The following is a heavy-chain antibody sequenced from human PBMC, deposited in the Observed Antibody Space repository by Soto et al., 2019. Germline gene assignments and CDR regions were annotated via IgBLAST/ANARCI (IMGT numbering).Heavy chain of an antibody. CDR2: INPNSGGT. Sequence: ASVKVSCKASGYTFTDYYMHGVRQAPGQGLEWMGWINPNSGGTNYAQKFQGRVTMTRDTSISTAYMELSRLTSDDTAVYYCASYYLHGGFYDLDYWGQGTLVTVSS. V-gene: IGHV1-2*02. J-gene: IGHJ4*02. D-gene: IGHD3-10*01. CDR1: GYTFTDYY. CDR3: ASYYLHGGFYDLDY.